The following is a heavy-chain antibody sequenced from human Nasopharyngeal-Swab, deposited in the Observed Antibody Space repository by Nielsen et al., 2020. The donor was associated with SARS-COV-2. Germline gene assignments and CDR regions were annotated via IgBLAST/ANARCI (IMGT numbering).Heavy chain of an antibody. Sequence: GESLKISCAASGFTFSSYGMHWVRQAPGKGLEWVAFIRYDGSNKYYADSVKGRFTISRDNSKNTLYLQMNSLRAEDTAVYYCARDRARDDYGDYVPPDYWGQGTLVTVSS. V-gene: IGHV3-30*02. D-gene: IGHD4-17*01. CDR1: GFTFSSYG. CDR3: ARDRARDDYGDYVPPDY. CDR2: IRYDGSNK. J-gene: IGHJ4*02.